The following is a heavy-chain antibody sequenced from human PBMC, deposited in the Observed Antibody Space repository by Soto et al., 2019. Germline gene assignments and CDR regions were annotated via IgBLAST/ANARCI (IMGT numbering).Heavy chain of an antibody. CDR3: GRGLSVGVVIAAFAY. D-gene: IGHD2-21*01. V-gene: IGHV1-46*01. CDR2: VKPSGGHT. CDR1: GDTFTAYY. J-gene: IGHJ4*02. Sequence: QVQLMQSGAEVKKPGASVKVSCKASGDTFTAYYIHWVRQAPGQGLEWMGTVKPSGGHTTYAQYFLATATITGDAPTSTLYVALTRLTSPHTALPSLGRGLSVGVVIAAFAYWGQGILVTVS.